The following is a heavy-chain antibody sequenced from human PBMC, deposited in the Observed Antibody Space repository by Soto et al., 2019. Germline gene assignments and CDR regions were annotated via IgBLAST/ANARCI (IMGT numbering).Heavy chain of an antibody. CDR3: ARGARDGYNFFDYFDY. Sequence: SETLSLTCTVSGGSISSYYWSWIRQPPGKGLEWIGYIYYSGSTNYNPSLKSRVTISVDTSKNQFSLKLSSVTAADTAVYYCARGARDGYNFFDYFDYWGQGTLVTVSS. CDR2: IYYSGST. V-gene: IGHV4-59*01. CDR1: GGSISSYY. J-gene: IGHJ4*02. D-gene: IGHD5-12*01.